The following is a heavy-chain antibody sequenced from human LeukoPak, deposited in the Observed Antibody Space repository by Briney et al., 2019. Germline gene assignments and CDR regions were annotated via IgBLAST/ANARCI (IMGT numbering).Heavy chain of an antibody. CDR1: GYSISSGYY. J-gene: IGHJ4*02. Sequence: SETLSLTCIVSGYSISSGYYWGWIRQPPGKGLEWIGSIYYSGSTYYNPSLKSRVTISVDTSKNQFSLKLSSVTAADTAVYYCARAGDYDILTGYRNFDYWGQGTLVTVSS. CDR2: IYYSGST. D-gene: IGHD3-9*01. V-gene: IGHV4-38-2*02. CDR3: ARAGDYDILTGYRNFDY.